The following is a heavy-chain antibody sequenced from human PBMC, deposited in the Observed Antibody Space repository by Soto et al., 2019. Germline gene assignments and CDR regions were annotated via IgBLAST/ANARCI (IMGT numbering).Heavy chain of an antibody. J-gene: IGHJ6*02. V-gene: IGHV1-58*01. Sequence: GASVKVSCKASGFTFTSSAVQWVRQARGQRLEWIGWIVVGSGNTNYAQKFQERVTITRDMSTSTAYMELSSLRSEDTAVYYCAAAGGYCSGGSCYWGLGYYGRYVWG. CDR2: IVVGSGNT. CDR1: GFTFTSSA. CDR3: AAAGGYCSGGSCYWGLGYYGRYV. D-gene: IGHD2-15*01.